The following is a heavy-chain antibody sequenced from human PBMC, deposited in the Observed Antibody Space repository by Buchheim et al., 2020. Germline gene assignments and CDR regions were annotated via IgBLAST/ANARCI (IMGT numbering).Heavy chain of an antibody. CDR1: GFTFSSYA. J-gene: IGHJ4*02. V-gene: IGHV3-23*01. CDR2: ISGSGGST. CDR3: AKDPQKSLHSSSSSLTFWY. Sequence: EVQLLESGGGLVQPGGSLRLSCAASGFTFSSYAMSWVRQAPGKGLEWVSAISGSGGSTYYADSVKGRFTISRDNSKNTLYLQMNSLRAEDTAVYYCAKDPQKSLHSSSSSLTFWYWGQGTL. D-gene: IGHD6-6*01.